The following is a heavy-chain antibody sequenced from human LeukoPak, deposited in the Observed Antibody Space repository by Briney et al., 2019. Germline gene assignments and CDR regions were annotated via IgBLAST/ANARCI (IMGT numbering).Heavy chain of an antibody. J-gene: IGHJ4*02. D-gene: IGHD1-1*01. CDR1: GFTFNSYA. CDR3: AKYRHWNGGYDY. V-gene: IGHV3-23*01. Sequence: GGSLRLSCAASGFTFNSYAMSWVRQAPGKGLEWVSAISGSGGSTYYADSVKGRFTISRDNSKNTLYLQMNSLRAEDTAVYYYAKYRHWNGGYDYWGQGTLVTVSS. CDR2: ISGSGGST.